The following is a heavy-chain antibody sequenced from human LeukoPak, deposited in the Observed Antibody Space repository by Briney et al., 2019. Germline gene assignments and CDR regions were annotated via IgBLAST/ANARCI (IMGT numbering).Heavy chain of an antibody. CDR2: IYSGGST. CDR3: ARGYGYSVYFDY. V-gene: IGHV3-66*01. J-gene: IGHJ4*02. D-gene: IGHD5-18*01. Sequence: PGGSLRLSCAASGFTFSSYAMSWVRQAPGKGLEWVSVIYSGGSTYYADSVKGRFTISRDNSKNTLYLQMNSLRAEDTAVYYCARGYGYSVYFDYWGQGTLVTVSS. CDR1: GFTFSSYA.